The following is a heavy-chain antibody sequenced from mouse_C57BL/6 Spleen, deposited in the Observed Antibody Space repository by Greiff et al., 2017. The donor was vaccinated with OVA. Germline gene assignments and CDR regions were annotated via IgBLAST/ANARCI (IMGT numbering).Heavy chain of an antibody. CDR2: IYIGNGYT. Sequence: VQLQQSGAELVRPGSSVKMSCKTSGYTFTSYGINWVKQRPGQGLEWIGYIYIGNGYTEYNAKFKGKATLTSDTSSSTAYMQLSSLTSEDSAIFFCARIRDYDGDWGQGTTLTVSS. CDR3: ARIRDYDGD. CDR1: GYTFTSYG. J-gene: IGHJ2*01. D-gene: IGHD2-4*01. V-gene: IGHV1-58*01.